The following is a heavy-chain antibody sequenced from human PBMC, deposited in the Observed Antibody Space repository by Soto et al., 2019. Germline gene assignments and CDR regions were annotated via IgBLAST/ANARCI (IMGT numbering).Heavy chain of an antibody. CDR3: ARILAVAGTSVEDY. CDR2: IDWDDDK. V-gene: IGHV2-70*11. Sequence: ASGPTLVNPTQTLTLTCTFSGFSLSTSGMCVSWIRQPPGKALEWLARIDWDDDKYYSTSLKTRLTISKDTSKNQVVLTMTNMDPVDTATYYCARILAVAGTSVEDYWGQGTLVTVSS. D-gene: IGHD6-19*01. CDR1: GFSLSTSGMC. J-gene: IGHJ4*02.